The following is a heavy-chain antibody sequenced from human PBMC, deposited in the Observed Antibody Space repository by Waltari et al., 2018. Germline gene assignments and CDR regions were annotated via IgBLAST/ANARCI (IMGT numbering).Heavy chain of an antibody. CDR2: FDPEDGET. J-gene: IGHJ3*02. Sequence: QVQLVQSGAEVKKPGASVKVSCKVSGYTLTELSMHWVRQAPGQGLEWMGGFDPEDGETIYAQKVQGRVTMTEDTSTDTAYMELSSLRSEDTAVYYCAVAVITPDAFDIWGQGTMVTVSS. CDR3: AVAVITPDAFDI. D-gene: IGHD3-22*01. V-gene: IGHV1-24*01. CDR1: GYTLTELS.